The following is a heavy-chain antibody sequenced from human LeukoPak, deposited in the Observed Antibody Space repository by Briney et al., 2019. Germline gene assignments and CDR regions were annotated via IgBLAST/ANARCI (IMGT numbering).Heavy chain of an antibody. CDR2: MNPNSGNT. D-gene: IGHD2-21*01. Sequence: ASVKVSCKASGYTFTGYYMHWVRQAPGQGLEWMGWMNPNSGNTGYAQKFQGRVTITRNTSISTAYMELSSLRSEDTAVYYCARGLLGRGLISPNFDYWGQGTLVTVSS. CDR3: ARGLLGRGLISPNFDY. V-gene: IGHV1-8*03. CDR1: GYTFTGYY. J-gene: IGHJ4*02.